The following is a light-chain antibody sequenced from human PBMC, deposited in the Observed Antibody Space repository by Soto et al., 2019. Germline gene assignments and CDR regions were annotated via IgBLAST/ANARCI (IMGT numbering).Light chain of an antibody. V-gene: IGKV3-20*01. CDR3: QQYGSSGT. Sequence: EIVMTQSTATLSVSPGERATLSCRASQNVRSNLAWYQQKPGQAPRLLIYGASNRATGIPDRFSGSGSGTDFTLTISRLEPEDFAVYYCQQYGSSGTFGQVTKVDIK. CDR1: QNVRSN. J-gene: IGKJ1*01. CDR2: GAS.